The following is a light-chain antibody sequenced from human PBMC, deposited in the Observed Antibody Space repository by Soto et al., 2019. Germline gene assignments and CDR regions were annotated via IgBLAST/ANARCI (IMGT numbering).Light chain of an antibody. CDR2: DAS. Sequence: EIVLTQSPATLSLSPGERATLSCRASQSVGTYLAWYQQKPGQAPRLLIYDASNRATGIPARFSGSGSWTDFTLTISGLEPEDFAVYYCQQRTNWPPLTFGGGTKVEIK. V-gene: IGKV3-11*01. CDR1: QSVGTY. J-gene: IGKJ4*01. CDR3: QQRTNWPPLT.